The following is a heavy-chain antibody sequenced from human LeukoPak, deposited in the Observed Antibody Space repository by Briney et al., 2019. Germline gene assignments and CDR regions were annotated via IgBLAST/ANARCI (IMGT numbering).Heavy chain of an antibody. CDR3: ARAGANYYRSGSY. V-gene: IGHV1-2*02. CDR2: INPNSGGT. D-gene: IGHD3-10*01. Sequence: ASVKVSCKASGYTFTGYYMHWVRQAPGQGLEWMGWINPNSGGTNYAQKFQGRVTMTRDTSISTAYMELSRLRSDDAAVYYCARAGANYYRSGSYWGQGTLVTVSS. CDR1: GYTFTGYY. J-gene: IGHJ4*02.